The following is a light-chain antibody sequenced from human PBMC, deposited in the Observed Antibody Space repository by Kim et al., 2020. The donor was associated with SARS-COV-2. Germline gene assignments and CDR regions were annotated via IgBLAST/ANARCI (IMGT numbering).Light chain of an antibody. CDR2: KDS. J-gene: IGLJ3*02. CDR3: QSADSSGALL. V-gene: IGLV3-25*03. CDR1: ALPKQY. Sequence: VSPGQTARITCSGDALPKQYAYWYQQKPGQAPVLVIYKDSERPSGIPERFSGSSSGTTVTLTISGVQAEDEADYYCQSADSSGALLFGGGTQLTVL.